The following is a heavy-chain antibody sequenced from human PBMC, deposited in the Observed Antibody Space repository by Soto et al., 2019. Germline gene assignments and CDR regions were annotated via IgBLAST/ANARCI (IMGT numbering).Heavy chain of an antibody. J-gene: IGHJ5*02. Sequence: EVQLVESGGVLDKPGGSLRLSCAASGFTFNTYDMNWVRQAPGKGLEWVSSITTSSAYIYYADSLKGRITISRDNAKNSLFLQMNSLRAEDTAVYYCVRSGTARLLRHSWFDTWGQGTLVIVSS. CDR3: VRSGTARLLRHSWFDT. V-gene: IGHV3-21*01. CDR2: ITTSSAYI. D-gene: IGHD2-21*01. CDR1: GFTFNTYD.